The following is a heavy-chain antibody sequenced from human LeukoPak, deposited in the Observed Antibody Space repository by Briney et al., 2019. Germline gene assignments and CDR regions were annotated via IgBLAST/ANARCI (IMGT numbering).Heavy chain of an antibody. D-gene: IGHD5-24*01. CDR3: ARDRVEMATIGGFDP. V-gene: IGHV1-2*02. CDR1: GYTFTGYY. J-gene: IGHJ5*02. Sequence: ASVKVSCKASGYTFTGYYMHWVRQAPGQGLEWMGWINPNSGGTNYAQKFQGRVTVTRDTFISTAYMELSRLRSDDTAVYYCARDRVEMATIGGFDPWGQGTLVTVSS. CDR2: INPNSGGT.